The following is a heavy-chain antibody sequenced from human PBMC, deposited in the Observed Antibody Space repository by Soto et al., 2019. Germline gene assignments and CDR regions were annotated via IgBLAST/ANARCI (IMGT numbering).Heavy chain of an antibody. CDR3: ARWGPNGVVVAGQSDPI. Sequence: QVQLQQWGAGLLKPSETLSLTCAVYGGSFSTYYWSWIRQPPGKGLEWIGEINHSGSTNYNPSLKSRVSRSVDTPKNQFSLRLTAVTAADTAVYYCARWGPNGVVVAGQSDPIWGQGTMVTVSS. CDR1: GGSFSTYY. D-gene: IGHD2-15*01. V-gene: IGHV4-34*01. J-gene: IGHJ3*02. CDR2: INHSGST.